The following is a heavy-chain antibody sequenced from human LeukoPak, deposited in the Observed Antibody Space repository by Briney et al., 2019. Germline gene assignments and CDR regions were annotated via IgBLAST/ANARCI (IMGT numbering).Heavy chain of an antibody. CDR2: ISGSGGST. CDR3: ARGEGDGYNFSY. CDR1: GFTFSSYA. V-gene: IGHV3-23*01. J-gene: IGHJ4*02. Sequence: GGSLRLSCAASGFTFSSYAMSWVRQAPGKGLEWVSAISGSGGSTYYADSVKGRFTIPRDNSKNTLYLQMNSLRAEDTAVYYCARGEGDGYNFSYWGQGTLVTVSS. D-gene: IGHD5-24*01.